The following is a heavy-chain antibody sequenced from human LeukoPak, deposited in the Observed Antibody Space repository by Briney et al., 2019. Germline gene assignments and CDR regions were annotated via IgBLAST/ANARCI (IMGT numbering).Heavy chain of an antibody. Sequence: GGSLRLSCAASGFTFSSYAMSWVRQAPGKGLEWVSAISGSGGSTYYADSVKGRFTISRDNSKNTLYLQMNSLRAEDTAVYYCAKDQDTMVRGVIILSLDYWGQGTLVTVSS. CDR3: AKDQDTMVRGVIILSLDY. D-gene: IGHD3-10*01. J-gene: IGHJ4*02. CDR2: ISGSGGST. CDR1: GFTFSSYA. V-gene: IGHV3-23*01.